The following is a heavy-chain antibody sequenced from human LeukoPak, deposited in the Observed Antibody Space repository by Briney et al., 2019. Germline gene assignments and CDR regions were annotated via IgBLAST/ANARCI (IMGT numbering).Heavy chain of an antibody. D-gene: IGHD6-25*01. CDR1: GFIFSNYA. J-gene: IGHJ4*02. V-gene: IGHV3-23*01. CDR3: AKLRATTIAAANY. CDR2: IIGSGDTT. Sequence: PGGSLRLSCAASGFIFSNYAMSWVRQAPGKGLEWVSTIIGSGDTTYYADSVKGRFTISRDNSKSTLFLQMNSLRAEDTAVYYCAKLRATTIAAANYWGQGTLVTVSS.